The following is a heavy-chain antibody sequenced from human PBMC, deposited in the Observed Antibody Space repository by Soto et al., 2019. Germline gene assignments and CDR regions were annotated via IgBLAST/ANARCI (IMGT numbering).Heavy chain of an antibody. Sequence: SGTLAIICTVSGGAVSCGTYFWSWIRQPSWKGLEWIGHIYFTISTNYNPSLKRRVTLSLDTSTNQFSLKQSPVTAADTAVYYCTRGPPRNQWFDTWGLGTLVSVSS. CDR1: GGAVSCGTYF. D-gene: IGHD2-2*01. CDR3: TRGPPRNQWFDT. CDR2: IYFTIST. V-gene: IGHV4-61*01. J-gene: IGHJ5*02.